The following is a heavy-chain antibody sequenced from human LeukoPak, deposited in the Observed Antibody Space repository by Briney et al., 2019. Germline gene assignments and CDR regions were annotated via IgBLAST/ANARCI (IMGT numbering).Heavy chain of an antibody. D-gene: IGHD4-17*01. Sequence: PSETLSLTCKVPGYSISSGYYWGWIRQPPGKGLEWIGSIYHSGSTYYNPSLKSRVTISVDTSKNHFSLKLSSVTAADTAMFYCATTITVTTDYWGQGALVTVSS. CDR2: IYHSGST. CDR3: ATTITVTTDY. V-gene: IGHV4-38-2*02. CDR1: GYSISSGYY. J-gene: IGHJ4*02.